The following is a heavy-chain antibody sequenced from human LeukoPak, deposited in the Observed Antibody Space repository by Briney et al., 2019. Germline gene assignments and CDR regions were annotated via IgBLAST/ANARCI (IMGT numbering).Heavy chain of an antibody. CDR1: GFTFSSYS. D-gene: IGHD3-22*01. Sequence: GSLRLSCAASGFTFSSYSMNWVRQAPGKGLEWVSYISSRDSIIYYADSVKGRFTISRDNAKNSLYLQMNSLRAEDTAVYYCAITADYYDSSGPPQGFDPWGQGTLVTVSS. V-gene: IGHV3-48*04. J-gene: IGHJ5*02. CDR3: AITADYYDSSGPPQGFDP. CDR2: ISSRDSII.